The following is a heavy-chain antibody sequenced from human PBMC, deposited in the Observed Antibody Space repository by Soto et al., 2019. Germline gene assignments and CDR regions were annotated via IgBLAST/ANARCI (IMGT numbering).Heavy chain of an antibody. D-gene: IGHD2-2*01. CDR3: ARESWGYCSSTSCLLDYYYYGMDV. CDR1: GGTFSSYA. Sequence: SVKVSCKASGGTFSSYAISWVRQAPGQGLEWMGGIIPIFGTANYAQKFQGRVTITADESTSTAYMELSSLRSEDTAVYYCARESWGYCSSTSCLLDYYYYGMDVWGQGTTVTVSS. V-gene: IGHV1-69*13. CDR2: IIPIFGTA. J-gene: IGHJ6*02.